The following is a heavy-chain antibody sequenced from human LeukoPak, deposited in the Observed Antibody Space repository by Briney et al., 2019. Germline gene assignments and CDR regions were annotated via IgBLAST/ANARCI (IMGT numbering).Heavy chain of an antibody. CDR3: ARIGSTVVHAFDI. CDR2: IYPGDSDT. Sequence: GESLKISCKGSGYSFTSYWTGWVRQMPGKGLEWMGIIYPGDSDTRYSPSFQGQVTISADKSISTAYLQWSSLKASDTAMYYCARIGSTVVHAFDIWGQGTMVTVSS. CDR1: GYSFTSYW. J-gene: IGHJ3*02. V-gene: IGHV5-51*01. D-gene: IGHD4-23*01.